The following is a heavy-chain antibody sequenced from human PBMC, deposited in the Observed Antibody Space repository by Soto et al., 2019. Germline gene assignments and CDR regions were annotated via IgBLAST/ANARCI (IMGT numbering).Heavy chain of an antibody. CDR3: ARSDSSGYGAFDI. V-gene: IGHV1-3*01. CDR1: GYIFTSYA. D-gene: IGHD3-22*01. J-gene: IGHJ3*02. CDR2: INGGNGNT. Sequence: ASVKVSCKASGYIFTSYAMHWVRQAPGQRPEWMGLINGGNGNTKYSQKFQGRVTITRDTSASTGYMELSSLRSEDTAVYYCARSDSSGYGAFDIWGQGTMVTVS.